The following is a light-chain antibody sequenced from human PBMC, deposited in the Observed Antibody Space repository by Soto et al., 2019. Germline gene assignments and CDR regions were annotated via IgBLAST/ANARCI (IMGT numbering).Light chain of an antibody. CDR3: QKYASVRWP. Sequence: DDRVTQSPASLSASVGDRVTITCRARQSISSYLNWYQQRQGKAPQLLIYAASSLQSGVPSRFSGSGSGTDFTLTISSLQPEDVATYYCQKYASVRWPFGQGTKVAIK. CDR2: AAS. CDR1: QSISSY. J-gene: IGKJ1*01. V-gene: IGKV1-39*01.